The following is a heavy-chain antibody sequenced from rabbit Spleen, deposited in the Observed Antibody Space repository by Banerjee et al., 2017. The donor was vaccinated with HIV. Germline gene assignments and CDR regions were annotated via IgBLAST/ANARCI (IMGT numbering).Heavy chain of an antibody. V-gene: IGHV1S7*01. D-gene: IGHD6-1*01. CDR1: GFTLSSYY. Sequence: HLKESGGGLVQPGGSLKLSCKASGFTLSSYYMNWVRQAPGKGLEWIGYIDPVFGITYYASWVNGRFTISSHNAQNTLYLQLNSLTAADTATYFCVREAGYGGYGDANLWGQGTLVTVS. CDR2: IDPVFGIT. J-gene: IGHJ4*01. CDR3: VREAGYGGYGDANL.